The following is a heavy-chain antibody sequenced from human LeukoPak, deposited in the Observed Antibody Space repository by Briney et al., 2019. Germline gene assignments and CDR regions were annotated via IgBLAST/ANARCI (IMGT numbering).Heavy chain of an antibody. CDR1: GFTFTDFY. V-gene: IGHV3-11*01. CDR3: ARTGRRQYGDYVAFDY. J-gene: IGHJ4*02. D-gene: IGHD4-17*01. CDR2: ISISGTTI. Sequence: GVSLRLSCAASGFTFTDFYMSWIRQAPGKGLEWVSYISISGTTIYYADSVKGRFTFSRDNAKNSLYLQMNSLRAEDTAVYYCARTGRRQYGDYVAFDYWGQGTLVTVSS.